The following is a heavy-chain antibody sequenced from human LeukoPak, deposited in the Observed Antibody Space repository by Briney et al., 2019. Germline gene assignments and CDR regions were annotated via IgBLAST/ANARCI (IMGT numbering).Heavy chain of an antibody. CDR2: IYYSGST. J-gene: IGHJ5*02. Sequence: NPSETLSLTCTVSGGSISSYYWSWIRQPPGKGLEWIGYIYYSGSTNYNPSLKSRVTISVDTSKNQFSLKLSSVTAADTAVYYCARDGSNDQQLGSGWFDPWGQGTLVTVSS. CDR1: GGSISSYY. V-gene: IGHV4-59*01. D-gene: IGHD6-6*01. CDR3: ARDGSNDQQLGSGWFDP.